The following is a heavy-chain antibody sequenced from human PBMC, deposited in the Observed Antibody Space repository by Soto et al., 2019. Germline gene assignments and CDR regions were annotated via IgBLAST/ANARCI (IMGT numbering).Heavy chain of an antibody. CDR2: ISGSGGST. J-gene: IGHJ5*02. D-gene: IGHD2-2*01. CDR3: AKSPDYQLLFDP. V-gene: IGHV3-23*01. CDR1: GFTFSSYA. Sequence: EVQLLESGGGLVQPGGSLRLSCAASGFTFSSYAMSWVRQAPGKGLEWVSAISGSGGSTYYADSVKGRFTISIDNSKNTLYLQMNSLRAEDTAVYYCAKSPDYQLLFDPWGQGTLVTVSS.